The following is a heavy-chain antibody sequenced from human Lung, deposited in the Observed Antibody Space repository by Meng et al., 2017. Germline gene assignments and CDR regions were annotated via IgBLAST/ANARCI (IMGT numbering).Heavy chain of an antibody. D-gene: IGHD3-16*01. Sequence: QVQLVESGGGLVKPGGSLRLSCAASGFTFSDYYMGWIRQAPGKGLEWVSYISSSGRKREEEEEGRGGFTISRDNAKNSLYLQMNSLRAEDTAVCYCARDRRGRVGYFDGGGQGT. J-gene: IGHJ4*02. CDR3: ARDRRGRVGYFDG. CDR1: GFTFSDYY. V-gene: IGHV3-11*01. CDR2: ISSSGRKR.